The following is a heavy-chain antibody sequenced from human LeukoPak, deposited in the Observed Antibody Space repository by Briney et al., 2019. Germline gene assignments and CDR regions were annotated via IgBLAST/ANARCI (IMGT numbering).Heavy chain of an antibody. J-gene: IGHJ5*02. V-gene: IGHV4-39*07. Sequence: SETLSLTCTVSGGSISSSSYYWGWIRQPPGKGLEWIGSIYYSGSTYYNPSLKSRVTISVDTSKNQFSLKLSSVTAADTAVYYCARVGAIVTKGFDPWGQGTLVTVSS. CDR3: ARVGAIVTKGFDP. D-gene: IGHD5-18*01. CDR1: GGSISSSSYY. CDR2: IYYSGST.